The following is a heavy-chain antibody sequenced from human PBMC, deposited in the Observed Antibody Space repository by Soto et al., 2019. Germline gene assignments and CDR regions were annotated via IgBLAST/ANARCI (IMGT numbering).Heavy chain of an antibody. J-gene: IGHJ4*02. CDR1: GGTFSSYA. Sequence: QVQLVQSGAEVKKPGSSVKVSCKASGGTFSSYAISRVRQAPGQGLEWMGGIIPIFGTANYAQKFQGRVTITADESTSTAYMELSSLRSEDTAASYCAREDDAEDTAMVTGPADYWGQGTLVTVSS. CDR3: AREDDAEDTAMVTGPADY. CDR2: IIPIFGTA. V-gene: IGHV1-69*12. D-gene: IGHD5-18*01.